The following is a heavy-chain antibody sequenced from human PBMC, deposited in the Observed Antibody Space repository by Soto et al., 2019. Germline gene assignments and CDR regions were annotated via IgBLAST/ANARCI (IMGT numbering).Heavy chain of an antibody. CDR1: GGSVNSGSYY. D-gene: IGHD5-12*01. J-gene: IGHJ6*02. CDR3: TRVAATTPRNNGMDV. V-gene: IGHV4-61*03. Sequence: SETLSLTCTVSGGSVNSGSYYWSWVRQPPGKGLEWIAYISYSGSANYNPSLKSRVTTSVDTSKNHICLNLRSVTAADTAVYYCTRVAATTPRNNGMDVWGQGTTVTVSS. CDR2: ISYSGSA.